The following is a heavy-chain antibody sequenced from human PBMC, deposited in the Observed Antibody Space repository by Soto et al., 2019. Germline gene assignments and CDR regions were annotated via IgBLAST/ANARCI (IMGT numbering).Heavy chain of an antibody. CDR3: AKEWKSWTLGAFDI. J-gene: IGHJ3*02. Sequence: QVQLVESGGGVVQPGRSLRLSCAASGFTFSSYGMHWVRQAPGKGLEWVAVISYDGSNKYYADSVKGRFTISRDNSKNTLYLQMNSLRAEDTAVYYWAKEWKSWTLGAFDIWGQGTMVTVSS. D-gene: IGHD6-13*01. CDR2: ISYDGSNK. V-gene: IGHV3-30*18. CDR1: GFTFSSYG.